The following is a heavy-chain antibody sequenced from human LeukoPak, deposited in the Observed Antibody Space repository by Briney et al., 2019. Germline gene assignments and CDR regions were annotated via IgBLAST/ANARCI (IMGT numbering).Heavy chain of an antibody. CDR1: GYSISSGYY. D-gene: IGHD6-19*01. Sequence: PSETLSLTCAVSGYSISSGYYWGWIRQRAGKGLESIGRIYTSGSTNYNPSLKSRVTISVDTSKNQFSLKLSSVTAADTAVYYCARAPDPPRVAGNAFDIWGQGTMVTVSS. V-gene: IGHV4-61*02. J-gene: IGHJ3*02. CDR2: IYTSGST. CDR3: ARAPDPPRVAGNAFDI.